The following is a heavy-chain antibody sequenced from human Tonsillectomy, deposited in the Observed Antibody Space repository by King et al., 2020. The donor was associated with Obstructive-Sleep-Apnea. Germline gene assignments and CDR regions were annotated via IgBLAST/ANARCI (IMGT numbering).Heavy chain of an antibody. CDR3: AKDLTGAGLDY. D-gene: IGHD6-13*01. CDR2: IYGSGSGA. J-gene: IGHJ4*02. V-gene: IGHV3-23*05. Sequence: QLVQSGGGSVQPGGSLRLSCAASGFTFSSSAMSWVRQAPGKGLEWVSAIYGSGSGAYYADSVKGRFTTSRDNSKNTLYLQMNSLRAEDTAVYYCAKDLTGAGLDYWGQGTLVTVSS. CDR1: GFTFSSSA.